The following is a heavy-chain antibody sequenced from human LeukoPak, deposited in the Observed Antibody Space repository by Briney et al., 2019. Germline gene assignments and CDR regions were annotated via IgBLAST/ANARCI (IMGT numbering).Heavy chain of an antibody. V-gene: IGHV1-2*02. CDR3: ARERAGVATYYFDY. J-gene: IGHJ4*02. CDR2: INPNSGGT. D-gene: IGHD6-19*01. Sequence: ASVKVSCKASGYTFTGYYMHWVRQAPGQGLEWMGWINPNSGGTNYAQKFQGRVTMTRDTSISTVYMELSRLRSDDTAVYYCARERAGVATYYFDYWGQGTLVTVSS. CDR1: GYTFTGYY.